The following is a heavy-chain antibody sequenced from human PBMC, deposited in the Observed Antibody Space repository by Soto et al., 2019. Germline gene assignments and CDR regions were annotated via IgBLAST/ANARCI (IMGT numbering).Heavy chain of an antibody. Sequence: QVQLVEYGGGVVQPGRSLRLSCAASGFTFSSYGMHWVRQAPGKGLEWVAVISYDGSNKYYADSVKGRFTISRDNSKNTLYLQMNSLRAEDTAVYYCAKDAIPFDPDYYYMDVWGKATTVTVSS. J-gene: IGHJ6*03. V-gene: IGHV3-30*18. CDR3: AKDAIPFDPDYYYMDV. CDR1: GFTFSSYG. CDR2: ISYDGSNK. D-gene: IGHD2-21*01.